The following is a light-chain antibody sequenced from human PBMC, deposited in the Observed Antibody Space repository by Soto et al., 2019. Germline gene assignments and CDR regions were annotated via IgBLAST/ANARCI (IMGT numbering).Light chain of an antibody. V-gene: IGLV1-40*01. CDR1: TSNIGEGYD. CDR2: GNS. CDR3: QSYDRRLSGSVV. J-gene: IGLJ2*01. Sequence: QAVVTQPPSVSVAPGQRVTISCTGSTSNIGEGYDVHWYQQLPGTAPKLLINGNSNRPSGVPDRFTGSKSGTSASLAITGLQAEDEADYYCQSYDRRLSGSVVFGGGTKLTVL.